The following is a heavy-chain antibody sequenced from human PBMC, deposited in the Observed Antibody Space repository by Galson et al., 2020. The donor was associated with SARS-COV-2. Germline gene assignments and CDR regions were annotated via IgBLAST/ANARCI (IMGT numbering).Heavy chain of an antibody. CDR1: AGSMSNYY. V-gene: IGHV4-59*01. Sequence: SEPLSLSCTVSAGSMSNYYWSWIRQPPGKGPEWIGYIYFSGSTNYNPSLKSRVTISIDTSKNQFSLKLSSVTAADTAIYYCAGDDLGVTTINGFVYLGQGTLVTVSS. D-gene: IGHD5-12*01. CDR3: AGDDLGVTTINGFVY. J-gene: IGHJ4*02. CDR2: IYFSGST.